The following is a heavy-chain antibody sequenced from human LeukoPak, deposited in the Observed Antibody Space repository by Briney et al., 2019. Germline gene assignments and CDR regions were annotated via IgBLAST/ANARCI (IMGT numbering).Heavy chain of an antibody. J-gene: IGHJ4*02. Sequence: PGGSLRLSCAASEFSVGSNYMTWVRQAPGKGLEWVPLIYSGGSTYYADSVKGRFTISRDNSKNTLYLQMNSLRAEDTAVYYCARASEWLVRDWGQGTLVTVSS. V-gene: IGHV3-66*01. CDR1: EFSVGSNY. CDR2: IYSGGST. D-gene: IGHD6-19*01. CDR3: ARASEWLVRD.